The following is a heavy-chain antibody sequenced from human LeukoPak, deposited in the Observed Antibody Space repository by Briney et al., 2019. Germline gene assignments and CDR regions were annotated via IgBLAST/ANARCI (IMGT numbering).Heavy chain of an antibody. D-gene: IGHD6-19*01. CDR1: GGTFSSYT. CDR3: AREGAVAGTGPYL. V-gene: IGHV1-69*04. Sequence: APVKVSCKASGGTFSSYTISWVRQAPGQGLEWMGRIIPILGIANYAQKFQGRVTITADKSTSTAYMELSSLRSEDTAVYYCAREGAVAGTGPYLWGRGTLVTVSS. CDR2: IIPILGIA. J-gene: IGHJ2*01.